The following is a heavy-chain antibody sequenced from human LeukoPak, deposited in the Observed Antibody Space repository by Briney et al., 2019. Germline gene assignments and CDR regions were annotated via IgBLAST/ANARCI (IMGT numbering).Heavy chain of an antibody. D-gene: IGHD4/OR15-4a*01. J-gene: IGHJ4*02. Sequence: TSETLSLTCTVSGGSITSGDYYWNWVRQPPGKGLEWIGNLNFRGSLFYHPSLKSRVTMSADPSQNQFSLRLMSVTAADTAVYYWATRTYRAHFDHWGQGTLVTVSS. CDR2: LNFRGSL. CDR1: GGSITSGDYY. V-gene: IGHV4-39*01. CDR3: ATRTYRAHFDH.